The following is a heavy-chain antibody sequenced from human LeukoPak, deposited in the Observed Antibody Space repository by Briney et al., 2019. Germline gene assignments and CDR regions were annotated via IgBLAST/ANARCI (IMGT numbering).Heavy chain of an antibody. CDR1: GYSISSGYY. Sequence: PSETLSLTCAVSGYSISSGYYWGWIRQPPGKGLEWIGSIYHSGSTYYNPSLKSRVTISVDTSKNQFSLKLSSVTAADTAVYYCARSVGTLRYFDWLFAYYFDYWGQGTLVTVSS. CDR3: ARSVGTLRYFDWLFAYYFDY. D-gene: IGHD3-9*01. V-gene: IGHV4-38-2*01. J-gene: IGHJ4*02. CDR2: IYHSGST.